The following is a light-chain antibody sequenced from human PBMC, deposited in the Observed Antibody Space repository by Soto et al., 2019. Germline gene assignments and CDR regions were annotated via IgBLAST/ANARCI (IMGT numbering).Light chain of an antibody. CDR3: QQNAITPPRT. J-gene: IGKJ1*01. V-gene: IGKV1-39*01. Sequence: QLTQSPSSLSASVGDRVIITCRASQSVSRSLNWYQQKPGQPPKLLLYAASTLHSGVPSRFSGSGSGTEFTLTISSLQPEDFATYYCQQNAITPPRTLGQGTKVDTK. CDR1: QSVSRS. CDR2: AAS.